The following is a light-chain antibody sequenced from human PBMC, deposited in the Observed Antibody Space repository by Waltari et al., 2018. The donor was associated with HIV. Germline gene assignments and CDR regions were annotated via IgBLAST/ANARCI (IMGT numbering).Light chain of an antibody. CDR2: DVD. Sequence: AVTQPASVSGLPGQSTTISCTGDDSDFGLYNFVSCYQQHSGKPPRLILYDVDSRAAGVSERFSGSMSGNTASLTISGLRAEDEGHYYCASFTGDNTVIFGGGTEVTVL. V-gene: IGLV2-14*03. CDR1: DSDFGLYNF. J-gene: IGLJ2*01. CDR3: ASFTGDNTVI.